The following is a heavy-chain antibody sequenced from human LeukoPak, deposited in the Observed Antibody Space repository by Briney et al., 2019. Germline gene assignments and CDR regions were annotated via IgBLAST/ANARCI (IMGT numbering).Heavy chain of an antibody. D-gene: IGHD3-22*01. Sequence: SVTVSCTASGYTFTSYGISWVRQAPGQGLEWMGGIIPIFGTANYAQKFQGRLTITADESTSTAYMELSSLRSEDTAVYYCAREGGGDSSGYSFDYWGQGTLVTVSS. V-gene: IGHV1-69*13. CDR2: IIPIFGTA. CDR1: GYTFTSYG. CDR3: AREGGGDSSGYSFDY. J-gene: IGHJ4*02.